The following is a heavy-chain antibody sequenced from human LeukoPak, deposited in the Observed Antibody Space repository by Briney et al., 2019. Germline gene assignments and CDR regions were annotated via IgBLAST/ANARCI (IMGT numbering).Heavy chain of an antibody. CDR2: IKQDGSEK. CDR3: ARDFVRYYDFWSGYYSALPLFDY. Sequence: GGSLRLSCAASGFTFSSYWMSWVRQAPGKGLEWVANIKQDGSEKYYVDSVKGRFTISRDNAKNSLYLQMNSLRAEDTAVHYCARDFVRYYDFWSGYYSALPLFDYWGQGTLVTVSS. V-gene: IGHV3-7*01. J-gene: IGHJ4*02. CDR1: GFTFSSYW. D-gene: IGHD3-3*01.